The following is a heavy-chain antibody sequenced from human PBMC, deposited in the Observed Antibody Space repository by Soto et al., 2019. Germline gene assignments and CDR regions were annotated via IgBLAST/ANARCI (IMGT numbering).Heavy chain of an antibody. Sequence: GGSLRLSCAASGFTFSSYGMHWVRQAPGKGLEWVAVISYDGSNKYYADSVKGRFTISRDNSKNTLYLQMNSLRAEDTAVYYCAKADSKGGDAFDIWGQGTMVTVSS. CDR2: ISYDGSNK. CDR3: AKADSKGGDAFDI. D-gene: IGHD2-21*01. CDR1: GFTFSSYG. J-gene: IGHJ3*02. V-gene: IGHV3-30*18.